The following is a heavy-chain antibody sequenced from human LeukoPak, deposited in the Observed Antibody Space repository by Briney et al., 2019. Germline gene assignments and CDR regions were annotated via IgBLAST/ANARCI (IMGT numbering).Heavy chain of an antibody. CDR2: ISSNGGST. Sequence: GGSLRLSCSASGFTFSSYAMHWVRQAPGKGLEYVSAISSNGGSTYYADSVKGRFTISRDNSKNTLYLQMSSLRAEDTAVYYCVKGPSSYGSYYFDYWGQGTLVTVSS. CDR3: VKGPSSYGSYYFDY. V-gene: IGHV3-64D*09. J-gene: IGHJ4*02. D-gene: IGHD5-18*01. CDR1: GFTFSSYA.